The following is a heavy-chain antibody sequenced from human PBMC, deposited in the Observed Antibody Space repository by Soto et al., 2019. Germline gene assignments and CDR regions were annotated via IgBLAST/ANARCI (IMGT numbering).Heavy chain of an antibody. CDR2: IYYTGST. J-gene: IGHJ6*02. V-gene: IGHV4-39*01. CDR1: GGSMGGSNYF. CDR3: TRRRFAVRGVTPMEV. D-gene: IGHD3-10*01. Sequence: SEDLCVTWSGSGGSMGGSNYFWGWICQYPGPGLAWLRTIYYTGSTYYNTYLKSRIQMSLATSKNQLSLNLGSVNAEDTAVYYCTRRRFAVRGVTPMEVWAPGPTVT.